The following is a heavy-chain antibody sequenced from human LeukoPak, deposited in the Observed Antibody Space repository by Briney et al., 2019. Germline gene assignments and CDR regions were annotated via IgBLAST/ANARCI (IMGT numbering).Heavy chain of an antibody. J-gene: IGHJ3*02. Sequence: GGSLRLSCAASGFTFSSYWMSWVRQAPGKGLEWVANIKQDGSEKYYVDSVKGRFTISRDNAKNSLYLQMNSLRAEDTAVYYCASNYGGPGPRRAFDIWGQGTMVTVSS. CDR3: ASNYGGPGPRRAFDI. V-gene: IGHV3-7*01. CDR2: IKQDGSEK. CDR1: GFTFSSYW. D-gene: IGHD4-23*01.